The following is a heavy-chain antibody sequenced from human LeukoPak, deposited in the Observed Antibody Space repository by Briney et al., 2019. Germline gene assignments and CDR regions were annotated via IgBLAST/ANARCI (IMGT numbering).Heavy chain of an antibody. V-gene: IGHV4-34*01. CDR2: INHSGST. D-gene: IGHD3-10*01. CDR3: AREFGLLWFGESFNYFDY. J-gene: IGHJ4*02. Sequence: SETLSLTCAVYGGSFSGYYWSWIRQPPGKGLEWIGEINHSGSTNYNPSLKSRVTISVDTSKNQFSLKLSSVTAADTAVYYCAREFGLLWFGESFNYFDYWGQGTLVTVSS. CDR1: GGSFSGYY.